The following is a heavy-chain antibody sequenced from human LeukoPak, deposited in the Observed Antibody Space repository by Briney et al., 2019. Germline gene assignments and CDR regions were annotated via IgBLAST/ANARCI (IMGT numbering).Heavy chain of an antibody. CDR2: IIPIFGTA. Sequence: SVKVSCKASGGTFSSYAISWVRQAPGQGLEWMGGIIPIFGTANYAQKFQGRVTITTDESTSTAYMELSRLRSDDTAVYYCARGGVDISDAFDIWGQGTMVTVSS. D-gene: IGHD3-9*01. CDR1: GGTFSSYA. CDR3: ARGGVDISDAFDI. V-gene: IGHV1-69*05. J-gene: IGHJ3*02.